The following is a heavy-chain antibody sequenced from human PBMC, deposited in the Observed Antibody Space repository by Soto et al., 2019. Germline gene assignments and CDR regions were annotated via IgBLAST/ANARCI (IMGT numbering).Heavy chain of an antibody. CDR3: ARGPYYYDSSGYPI. D-gene: IGHD3-22*01. CDR1: GFTFSSYG. CDR2: IWYDGSNK. V-gene: IGHV3-33*01. Sequence: HPGGSLRLSCAASGFTFSSYGMHWVRQAPGKGLEWVAVIWYDGSNKYYADSVKGRFTISRDNSKNTLYLQMNSLRAEDTAVYYCARGPYYYDSSGYPIWGQGTLVTVSS. J-gene: IGHJ4*02.